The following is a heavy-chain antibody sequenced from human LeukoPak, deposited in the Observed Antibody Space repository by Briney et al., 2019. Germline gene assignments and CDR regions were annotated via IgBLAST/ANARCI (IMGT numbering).Heavy chain of an antibody. D-gene: IGHD6-13*01. CDR2: IIPILGIA. V-gene: IGHV1-69*04. J-gene: IGHJ6*02. CDR1: GGTFSSYA. CDR3: ARGEYSSSWYTDYYYGMDV. Sequence: SVKVSCKASGGTFSSYAISWVRQAPGQGLEWMGRIIPILGIANYAQKFQGRVTITADKSTSTAYMELSSLRSEDTAVYYCARGEYSSSWYTDYYYGMDVWGQGTTVTVSS.